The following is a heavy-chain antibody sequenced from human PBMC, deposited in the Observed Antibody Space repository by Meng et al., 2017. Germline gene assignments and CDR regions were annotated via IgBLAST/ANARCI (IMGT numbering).Heavy chain of an antibody. D-gene: IGHD3-10*01. CDR2: IIAYNGNT. V-gene: IGHV1-18*01. J-gene: IGHJ5*02. CDR3: ARDRLRGEFDP. CDR1: AYNFTSYG. Sequence: QLWQSGAVVTKPGASMKDSFKASAYNFTSYGISWMRQAPGQGLEWMGLIIAYNGNTNYAQKLQGRVTMTIDTSTSTAYMELRSLRSDDTTVYYCARDRLRGEFDPWGQGTLVTVSS.